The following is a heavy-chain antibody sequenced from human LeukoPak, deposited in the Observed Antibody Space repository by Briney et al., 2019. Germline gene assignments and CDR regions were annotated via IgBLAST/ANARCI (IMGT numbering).Heavy chain of an antibody. CDR2: ISGSGGST. CDR3: AKDMNTGWYCSSTSCYTEDAFDI. CDR1: GFTFSSYA. V-gene: IGHV3-23*01. Sequence: TGGSLRLSCAASGFTFSSYAMSWVRQAPGKGLEWVSAISGSGGSTYYADSVKGRFTISRDNSKNTLYLQMNSLRAEDTAVYYCAKDMNTGWYCSSTSCYTEDAFDIWGQGTMVTVSS. D-gene: IGHD2-2*02. J-gene: IGHJ3*02.